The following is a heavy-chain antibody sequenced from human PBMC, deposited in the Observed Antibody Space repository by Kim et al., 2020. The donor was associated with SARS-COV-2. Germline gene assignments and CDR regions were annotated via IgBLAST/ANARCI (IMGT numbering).Heavy chain of an antibody. CDR3: ATSHRNYYDSSGYYYYMDV. Sequence: ASVKVSCKVSGYTLTELSMHWVRQAPGKGLEWMGGFDPEDGETIYAQKFQGRVTMTEDTSTDTAYMELSSLRSEDTAVYYCATSHRNYYDSSGYYYYMDVWGKGTTVTVSS. CDR2: FDPEDGET. V-gene: IGHV1-24*01. CDR1: GYTLTELS. J-gene: IGHJ6*03. D-gene: IGHD3-22*01.